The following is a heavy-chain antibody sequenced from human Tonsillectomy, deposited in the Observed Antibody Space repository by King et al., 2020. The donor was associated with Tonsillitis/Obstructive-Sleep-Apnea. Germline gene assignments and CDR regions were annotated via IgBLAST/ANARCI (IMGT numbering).Heavy chain of an antibody. CDR2: INHSVST. CDR3: ARGPDYVILSGDDYYYYYGMDV. D-gene: IGHD3-9*01. J-gene: IGHJ6*02. CDR1: GGSFSYYY. V-gene: IGHV4-34*01. Sequence: VQLQQWGAGLLKPSETLSLTCVVYGGSFSYYYWSWIRQSPGKGLEWIGEINHSVSTNYNPSLKCRVTISVDTSKNQFSLKLSSVTAADTAVYYCARGPDYVILSGDDYYYYYGMDVWGQGTTVTVSS.